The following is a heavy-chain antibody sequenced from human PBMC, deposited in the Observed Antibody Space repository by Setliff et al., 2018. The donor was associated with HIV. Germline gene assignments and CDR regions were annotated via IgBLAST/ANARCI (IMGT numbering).Heavy chain of an antibody. J-gene: IGHJ5*01. Sequence: ASVKVSCKASGYSFSSHSLHWVRQAPGQGLEWMGWINTGNGNTKYSQKFQDRVTITRDTSANTGYMELSGLRSEDTAVYYCARDRVPKRGYTYREPDFDSWGQGTLVTVSS. D-gene: IGHD5-12*01. V-gene: IGHV1-3*04. CDR3: ARDRVPKRGYTYREPDFDS. CDR2: INTGNGNT. CDR1: GYSFSSHS.